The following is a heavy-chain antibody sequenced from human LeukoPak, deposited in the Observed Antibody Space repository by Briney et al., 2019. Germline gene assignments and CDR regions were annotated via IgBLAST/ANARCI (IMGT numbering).Heavy chain of an antibody. CDR3: ARGCSGGSCYALGAFDI. CDR1: GGSISSSSYY. Sequence: SETLSLTCTVSGGSISSSSYYWGWIRQPPGKGLEWIGSIYYSGSTYYNPSLKSRVTISVDRSKNQFSLKLSSVTAADTAVYYCARGCSGGSCYALGAFDIWGQGTMVTVSS. CDR2: IYYSGST. D-gene: IGHD2-15*01. V-gene: IGHV4-39*07. J-gene: IGHJ3*02.